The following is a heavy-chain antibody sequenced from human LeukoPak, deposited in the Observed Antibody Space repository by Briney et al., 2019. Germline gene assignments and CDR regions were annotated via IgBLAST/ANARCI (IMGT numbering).Heavy chain of an antibody. V-gene: IGHV3-48*03. Sequence: PGGSLRLSCAASGFTFSSYEMNWVRQAPGKGLEWVSYISSSGSTICYADSVKGRFTISRDNAKNSLYLQMNSLRAEDTAVYYCARDYSSGWDAFDIWGQGTMVTVSS. CDR3: ARDYSSGWDAFDI. CDR1: GFTFSSYE. CDR2: ISSSGSTI. D-gene: IGHD6-19*01. J-gene: IGHJ3*02.